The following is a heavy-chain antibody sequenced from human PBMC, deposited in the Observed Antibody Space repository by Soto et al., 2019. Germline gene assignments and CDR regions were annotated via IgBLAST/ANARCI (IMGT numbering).Heavy chain of an antibody. CDR3: AKNGYGSDVLWWFGP. D-gene: IGHD5-12*01. CDR1: GFTFGIYA. J-gene: IGHJ5*02. Sequence: GGSLRLPCAASGFTFGIYAMSWVRQPPGTGLEWVSAISGTADNTYYADSVKGRFTISRDNSKNTLYLQLNSLRAEDTAVYYCAKNGYGSDVLWWFGPWGQGTLVTVSS. V-gene: IGHV3-23*01. CDR2: ISGTADNT.